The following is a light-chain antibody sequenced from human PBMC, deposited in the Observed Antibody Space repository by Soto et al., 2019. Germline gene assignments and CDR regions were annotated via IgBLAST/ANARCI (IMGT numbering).Light chain of an antibody. CDR2: AAS. CDR3: QQSYSSRYT. CDR1: QSMSNY. J-gene: IGKJ2*01. V-gene: IGKV1-39*01. Sequence: DIHMTQSPSSLSASVGDRVTITCRASQSMSNYLHWYQQKPGKAPKLLIYAASTLQRGVPSRFSGSGSGTDFTLTISNLQPEDFATYFCQQSYSSRYTFGQGTKLDMK.